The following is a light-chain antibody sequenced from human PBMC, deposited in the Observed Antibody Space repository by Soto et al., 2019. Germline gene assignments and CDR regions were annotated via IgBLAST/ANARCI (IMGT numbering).Light chain of an antibody. CDR2: GAS. Sequence: EIMLTQSPGTLSLSPGESATLSCRASQSVSSSYLAWFQQKPGQAPRLLIYGASIRATGIPDRFSGSGSGTDFTLTISRLEPEDFAVYYCQQFGSSAWTFGQGTKVDNK. V-gene: IGKV3-20*01. CDR1: QSVSSSY. J-gene: IGKJ1*01. CDR3: QQFGSSAWT.